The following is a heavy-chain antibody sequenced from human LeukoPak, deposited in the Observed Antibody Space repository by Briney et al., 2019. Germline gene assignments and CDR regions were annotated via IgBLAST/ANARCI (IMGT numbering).Heavy chain of an antibody. Sequence: SETLSLTRAVSDDSFSSHYWTWIRQPPGKGLEWIGYISYIGSTNYNPSLKSRVTISIDTSKNQFSLKLRSVTAADTAVYYCARDLVTVTKGFDIWGQGTMVSVSS. CDR3: ARDLVTVTKGFDI. J-gene: IGHJ3*02. CDR2: ISYIGST. V-gene: IGHV4-59*11. CDR1: DDSFSSHY. D-gene: IGHD4-17*01.